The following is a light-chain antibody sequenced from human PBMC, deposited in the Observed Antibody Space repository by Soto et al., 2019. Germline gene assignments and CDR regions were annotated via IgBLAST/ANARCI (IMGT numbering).Light chain of an antibody. CDR3: SYDTRSSSHVV. CDR1: SSDVGGYNY. J-gene: IGLJ2*01. Sequence: QSALTQPASVSGSPGQSITISCTGTSSDVGGYNYVSWYQQHPGTAPKLMTYDVRNRPSGVSNRCSGSESGTSASLTISGLEAEDEAYYACSYDTRSSSHVVFGGGTKVTVL. CDR2: DVR. V-gene: IGLV2-14*01.